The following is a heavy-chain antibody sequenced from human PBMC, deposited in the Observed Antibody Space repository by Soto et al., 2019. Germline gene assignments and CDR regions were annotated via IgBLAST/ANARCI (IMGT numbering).Heavy chain of an antibody. Sequence: QLQLQESGPGLVKPSETLSLTCTVSGVSISSSSYFWGWIRQPPGKGLEWIASISSSGRTFYNPSLKSRLAISVDTSKNQFSLKLSSVTAADTAVYYCARLPRTTVAGTGTDYWGQGTLVTVSS. CDR3: ARLPRTTVAGTGTDY. V-gene: IGHV4-39*01. J-gene: IGHJ4*02. D-gene: IGHD6-19*01. CDR1: GVSISSSSYF. CDR2: ISSSGRT.